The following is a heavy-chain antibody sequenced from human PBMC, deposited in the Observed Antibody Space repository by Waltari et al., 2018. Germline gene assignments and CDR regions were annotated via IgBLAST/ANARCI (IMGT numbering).Heavy chain of an antibody. CDR3: ARGRSSSSWYYFDY. V-gene: IGHV4-61*02. CDR2: IHTSGST. D-gene: IGHD6-13*01. J-gene: IGHJ4*02. CDR1: GGSISSGSYY. Sequence: QVQLQESGPGLVKPSQTLSLTCTVSGGSISSGSYYWSWIRQPAGKGLEWIGRIHTSGSTNSNPSLKSRVTLSVDTSKNQFSLKLSSVTAADTAVYYCARGRSSSSWYYFDYWGQGTLVTVSS.